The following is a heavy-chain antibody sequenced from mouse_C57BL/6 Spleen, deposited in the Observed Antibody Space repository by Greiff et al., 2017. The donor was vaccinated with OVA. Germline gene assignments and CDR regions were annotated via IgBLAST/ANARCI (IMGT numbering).Heavy chain of an antibody. V-gene: IGHV1-59*01. CDR1: GYTFTSYW. J-gene: IGHJ2*01. CDR3: ASTMAHFDY. D-gene: IGHD2-1*01. Sequence: QVQLQQPGAELVRPGTSVKLSCKASGYTFTSYWMHWVKQRPGQGLEWIGVIDPSDSYTNYNQKFKGKATLTVDTSSSTAYMQLSSLTSEDSAVYYCASTMAHFDYWGKGTTLTVSS. CDR2: IDPSDSYT.